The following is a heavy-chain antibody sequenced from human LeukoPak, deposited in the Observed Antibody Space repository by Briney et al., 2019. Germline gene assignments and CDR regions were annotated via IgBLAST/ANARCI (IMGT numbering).Heavy chain of an antibody. V-gene: IGHV3-53*01. CDR3: ARVYCSGGSCYFYYGMGV. Sequence: GGSLRLSCAASGFTVSSNYMSWVRQAPGKGLEWVSVIYSGGSTYYADSVKGRFTISRDNAKNSLYLQMNSLRAEDTAVYYCARVYCSGGSCYFYYGMGVWGQGTTVTVSS. J-gene: IGHJ6*02. CDR2: IYSGGST. D-gene: IGHD2-15*01. CDR1: GFTVSSNY.